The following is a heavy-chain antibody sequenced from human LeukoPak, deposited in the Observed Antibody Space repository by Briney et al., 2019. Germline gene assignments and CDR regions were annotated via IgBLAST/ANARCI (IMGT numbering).Heavy chain of an antibody. Sequence: SETLSLTCTVSGGSISSYYWSWIRQPPGKGLEWVGHIYGSGSTNYNPSLKSRVTLSVDTSKNQFSLKLSSVTAADTAVYYCAREGTSGTHLNWFDPWGQGTLVTVSS. J-gene: IGHJ5*02. V-gene: IGHV4-59*01. CDR2: IYGSGST. D-gene: IGHD1-1*01. CDR1: GGSISSYY. CDR3: AREGTSGTHLNWFDP.